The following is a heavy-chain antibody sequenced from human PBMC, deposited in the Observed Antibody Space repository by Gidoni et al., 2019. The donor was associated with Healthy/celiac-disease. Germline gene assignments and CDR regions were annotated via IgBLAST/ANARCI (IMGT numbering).Heavy chain of an antibody. Sequence: EVQVVESGGGLVQHGGSLRLSCAACGCNFRSYAVSWVRQAPGKGLEWVSSIRGRGGSTYYAYSVKGRFTISRYNSKNTLYLQMNSLRAEDTAVYYSAKDLYRTALYGGDYWGQGTLVTVSS. CDR2: IRGRGGST. CDR1: GCNFRSYA. D-gene: IGHD3-10*02. V-gene: IGHV3-23*04. CDR3: AKDLYRTALYGGDY. J-gene: IGHJ4*02.